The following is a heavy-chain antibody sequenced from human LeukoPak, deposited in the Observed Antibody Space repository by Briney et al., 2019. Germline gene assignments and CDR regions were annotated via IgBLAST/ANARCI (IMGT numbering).Heavy chain of an antibody. CDR3: ARGLRSLRYFDL. V-gene: IGHV4-59*08. CDR1: GGSISSYY. Sequence: PSETLSLTCTVSGGSISSYYWSWIRQPPGKGLEWIGYIYYSGSTNYNPSLKSRVTISVDTSKNQFSLKLSSVTAADTAVYYCARGLRSLRYFDLWGRGTLVTVSS. D-gene: IGHD4-17*01. J-gene: IGHJ2*01. CDR2: IYYSGST.